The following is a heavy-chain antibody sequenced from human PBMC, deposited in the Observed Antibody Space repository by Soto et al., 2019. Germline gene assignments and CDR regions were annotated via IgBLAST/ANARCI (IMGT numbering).Heavy chain of an antibody. CDR3: ARDSCSSTSCYGWFDP. CDR2: IYYSGST. Sequence: PWETLSLTCTVSGGSISSYYWSWIRQPPGKGLEWIGYIYYSGSTNYNPSLKSRVTISVDTSKNQFSLKLSSVTAADTAVYYCARDSCSSTSCYGWFDPWGQGTLVTVSS. J-gene: IGHJ5*02. D-gene: IGHD2-2*01. V-gene: IGHV4-59*01. CDR1: GGSISSYY.